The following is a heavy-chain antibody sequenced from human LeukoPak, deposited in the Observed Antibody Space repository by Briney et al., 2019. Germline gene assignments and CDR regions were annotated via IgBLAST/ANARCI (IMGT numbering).Heavy chain of an antibody. J-gene: IGHJ4*02. CDR3: ARVVDIAVAGPLDY. CDR2: FDPEDGET. CDR1: GYTLTELS. Sequence: ASVKVSCKVSGYTLTELSVHWGRQAPGIWLEWMGGFDPEDGETIYAQKFQGRVTMTEDTSTDTAYMELSSLRSEDTAVYYCARVVDIAVAGPLDYWGQGTLVTVSS. D-gene: IGHD6-19*01. V-gene: IGHV1-24*01.